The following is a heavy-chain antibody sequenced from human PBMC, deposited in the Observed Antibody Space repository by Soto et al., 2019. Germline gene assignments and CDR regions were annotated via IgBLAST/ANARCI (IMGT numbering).Heavy chain of an antibody. V-gene: IGHV3-23*01. D-gene: IGHD3-16*02. CDR2: ISGSGGST. CDR1: GFTFSSYA. CDR3: ANSRDKGYPDYYYGMDV. Sequence: GGSLRLSCAASGFTFSSYAMSWVRQAPGKGLEWVSAISGSGGSTYYADSVKGRFTISRDNSKNTLYLQMNSLRAEDTAVYYCANSRDKGYPDYYYGMDVWGQGTTVTVSS. J-gene: IGHJ6*02.